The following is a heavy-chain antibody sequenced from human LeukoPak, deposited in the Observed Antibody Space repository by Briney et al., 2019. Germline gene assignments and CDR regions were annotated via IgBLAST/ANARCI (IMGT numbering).Heavy chain of an antibody. Sequence: PGGSLRLSCAASGMTFSNHWMHSVRQAPGTGLVGVSLIKTDGRTTIYADSLRGRFTISRDNGKSTLYLQMNSLRAEETANYYCRNGPSYGYEGWGQGTVVTVSS. CDR2: IKTDGRTT. J-gene: IGHJ4*02. D-gene: IGHD3-16*01. V-gene: IGHV3-74*01. CDR3: RNGPSYGYEG. CDR1: GMTFSNHW.